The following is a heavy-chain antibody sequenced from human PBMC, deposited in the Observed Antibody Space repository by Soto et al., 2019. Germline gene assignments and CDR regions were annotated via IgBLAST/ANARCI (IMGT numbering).Heavy chain of an antibody. CDR2: ISSSGTTE. J-gene: IGHJ4*02. D-gene: IGHD2-21*01. CDR3: ARDRGAGVGEYFDY. Sequence: QVQLVESGGGLVKPGGSLRLSCAASGFTFSGYYMSWIRQAPGKGLEWISYISSSGTTENYADSVKGRFTVSRDNAKNSLYLQVNSLSAEDTGVYYCARDRGAGVGEYFDYWGQGTLVTVSS. V-gene: IGHV3-11*01. CDR1: GFTFSGYY.